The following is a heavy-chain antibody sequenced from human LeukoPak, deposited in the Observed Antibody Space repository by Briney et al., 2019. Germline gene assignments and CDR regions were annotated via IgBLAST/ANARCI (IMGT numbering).Heavy chain of an antibody. CDR1: GYTFTGCF. J-gene: IGHJ4*02. Sequence: GASVKVSCKASGYTFTGCFIHYVRQAPGQGLEWMGWIDPNSDNIRYSETFKDRVTMTRDTSTNTVYMELSWLRSDDTAVYYCARSAYNYGYVYFDHWGQGTLVIVSS. V-gene: IGHV1-2*02. CDR3: ARSAYNYGYVYFDH. D-gene: IGHD5-18*01. CDR2: IDPNSDNI.